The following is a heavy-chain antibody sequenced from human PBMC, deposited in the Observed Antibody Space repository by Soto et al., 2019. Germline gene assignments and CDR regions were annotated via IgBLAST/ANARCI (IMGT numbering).Heavy chain of an antibody. Sequence: QLQLQESGPGLVKPSETLSLTCTVSGGSISSSSYYWGWIRQPPGKGLEWIGSIYYSGSTYYNPSLKSRVTISVDTSKNQFSLKLSSVTAADTAVYYCASPLLYNWNYGPFDYWGQGTLVTVSS. D-gene: IGHD1-7*01. CDR1: GGSISSSSYY. J-gene: IGHJ4*02. CDR3: ASPLLYNWNYGPFDY. CDR2: IYYSGST. V-gene: IGHV4-39*01.